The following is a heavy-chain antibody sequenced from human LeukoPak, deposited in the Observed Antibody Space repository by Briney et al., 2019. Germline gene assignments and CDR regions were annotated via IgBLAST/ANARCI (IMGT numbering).Heavy chain of an antibody. Sequence: GGSLRLPCAASGFTFSSYAMSWAPQPPGKGLEWVSAISGSGGSTYYADSVKGRFTISRDNSKNTLYLQMNSLRAEDTAVYYCAKFLPTHIVVANYYFDYWGQGTLVTVSS. CDR2: ISGSGGST. J-gene: IGHJ4*02. CDR1: GFTFSSYA. CDR3: AKFLPTHIVVANYYFDY. V-gene: IGHV3-23*01. D-gene: IGHD2-21*01.